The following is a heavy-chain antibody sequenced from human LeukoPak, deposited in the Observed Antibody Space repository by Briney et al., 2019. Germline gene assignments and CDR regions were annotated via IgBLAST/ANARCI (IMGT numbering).Heavy chain of an antibody. CDR3: ARDERLIGAEYFQH. V-gene: IGHV3-48*04. J-gene: IGHJ1*01. Sequence: PGGSPRLSCAASGFTFSSYGMNWVRQAPGKGLEWVSYISSRSRTIYYADSVKGRFTISRDNAKNSLYLQMNSLRAEDTAVYYCARDERLIGAEYFQHWGQGTLVTVSS. CDR1: GFTFSSYG. CDR2: ISSRSRTI. D-gene: IGHD3-22*01.